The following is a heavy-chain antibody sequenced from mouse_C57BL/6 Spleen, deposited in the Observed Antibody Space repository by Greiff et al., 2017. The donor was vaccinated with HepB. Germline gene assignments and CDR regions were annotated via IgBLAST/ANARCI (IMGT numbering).Heavy chain of an antibody. V-gene: IGHV14-4*01. J-gene: IGHJ2*01. CDR1: GFNIKDDY. CDR2: IDPENGDT. D-gene: IGHD3-3*01. Sequence: VQLQQSGAELVRPGASVKLSCTASGFNIKDDYMHWVKQRPEQGLEWIGWIDPENGDTEYASKFQGKATITADTSSNTAYLQLSSLTSEDTAGYYCTTGRTGTFDYWGQGTTLTVSS. CDR3: TTGRTGTFDY.